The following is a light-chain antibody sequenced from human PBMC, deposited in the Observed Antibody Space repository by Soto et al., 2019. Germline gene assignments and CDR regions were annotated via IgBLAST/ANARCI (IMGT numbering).Light chain of an antibody. Sequence: DIQMTQSPSSLSASVGDRVTITCRASQSISSYLNWYQQKPGKAPKLLIYAASSLQSGVPSRFSGSGSGTDFTLTISSLQPEDFATYYCQQSHSTSPTLGQ. CDR3: QQSHSTSPT. CDR1: QSISSY. CDR2: AAS. V-gene: IGKV1-39*01. J-gene: IGKJ1*01.